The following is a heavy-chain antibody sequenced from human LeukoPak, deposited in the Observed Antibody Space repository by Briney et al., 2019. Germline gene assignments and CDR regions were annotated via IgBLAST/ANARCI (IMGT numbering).Heavy chain of an antibody. D-gene: IGHD5-18*01. Sequence: GGSLRLSCAASGFTFSDYEMNWVRQAPGKGLEWVSYISSSGSTIYYADSVKGRFTISRDNAKNSLYLQMNSLRAEDTAVYHCARGSDTAMDYYYYGMDVWGQGTTVTVSS. CDR3: ARGSDTAMDYYYYGMDV. V-gene: IGHV3-48*03. CDR2: ISSSGSTI. CDR1: GFTFSDYE. J-gene: IGHJ6*02.